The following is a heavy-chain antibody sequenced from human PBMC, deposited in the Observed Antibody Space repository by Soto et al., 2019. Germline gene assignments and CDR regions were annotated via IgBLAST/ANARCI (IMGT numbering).Heavy chain of an antibody. D-gene: IGHD1-26*01. V-gene: IGHV4-30-2*01. Sequence: SETLSLTGVASVGPTSSGGTSWTWIRHQPGKARGCIGYIYHSGSTYYNPSLKSRVTISVDRSKNQFSLKLSSVTAADTAVYYCHARGPLPTAGNGEYYYYGMDVWGQGTRVTVSS. CDR3: HARGPLPTAGNGEYYYYGMDV. CDR2: IYHSGST. J-gene: IGHJ6*02. CDR1: VGPTSSGGTS.